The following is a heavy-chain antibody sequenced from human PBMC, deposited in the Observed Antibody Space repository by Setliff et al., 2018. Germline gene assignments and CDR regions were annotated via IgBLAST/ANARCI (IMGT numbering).Heavy chain of an antibody. CDR2: ITHDGSKT. CDR1: GFTFNTYW. Sequence: AGGSLRLSCAGSGFTFNTYWMTWVRQAPGKGLEWVASITHDGSKTYILDSVKGRFTISRDNTKNSLYLQMNSLRGEDTAAYHCTRDQDYYGMDVWGHGTTVTVSS. CDR3: TRDQDYYGMDV. J-gene: IGHJ6*02. V-gene: IGHV3-7*01.